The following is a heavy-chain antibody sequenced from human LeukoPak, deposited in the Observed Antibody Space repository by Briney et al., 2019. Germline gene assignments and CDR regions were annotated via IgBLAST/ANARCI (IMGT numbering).Heavy chain of an antibody. J-gene: IGHJ4*02. CDR1: GFTVRSNY. CDR3: ASYSSTRVID. D-gene: IGHD6-13*01. V-gene: IGHV3-53*01. Sequence: PGGSLRLSCAASGFTVRSNYMSWVRQAPGKGLEWVSVIYSGGSTYYADSVKGRFTISRDNSKNTLYLQMNSLRAEDTAVYYCASYSSTRVIDWGQGTLVTVSS. CDR2: IYSGGST.